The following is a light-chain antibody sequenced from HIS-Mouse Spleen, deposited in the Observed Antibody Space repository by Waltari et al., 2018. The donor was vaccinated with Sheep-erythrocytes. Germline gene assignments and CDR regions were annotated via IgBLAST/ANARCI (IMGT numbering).Light chain of an antibody. CDR3: QQYYSTLT. Sequence: DIVMTQSPDSLAVSLGERATINCKSSQSVLYSSNNKNYLAWYQQKQGKPPKMLIYWASTRESGVPDRFSGSGSGTDFTLTISSLQAEDVAVYYCQQYYSTLTFGGGTKVEIK. J-gene: IGKJ4*01. V-gene: IGKV4-1*01. CDR1: QSVLYSSNNKNY. CDR2: WAS.